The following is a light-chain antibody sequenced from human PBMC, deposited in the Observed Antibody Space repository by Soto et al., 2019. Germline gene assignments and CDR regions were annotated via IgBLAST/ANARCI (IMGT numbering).Light chain of an antibody. Sequence: EIVLTQSPATLSLSPGERATLSCRASQSVSSYLAWYQQKPGQAPRLLIYDASNRATGIPARFSGSGSGTAFALTISSLEPEDFAVYYCQQRSNLPPWTFGQGKKVEI. V-gene: IGKV3-11*01. CDR2: DAS. J-gene: IGKJ1*01. CDR1: QSVSSY. CDR3: QQRSNLPPWT.